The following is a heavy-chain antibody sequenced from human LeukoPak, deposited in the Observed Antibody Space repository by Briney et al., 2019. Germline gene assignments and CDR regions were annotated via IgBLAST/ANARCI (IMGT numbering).Heavy chain of an antibody. Sequence: GGSLRLSCAASGFTLSSYGMHWVRQAPGKGLEWVAVIWYDGSNKYYADSVKGRFTISRDNSKNTLYLQMNSLRAEDTAVYYCAREYGSGLEGPDYWGQGTLVTASS. CDR2: IWYDGSNK. D-gene: IGHD3-10*01. J-gene: IGHJ4*02. CDR3: AREYGSGLEGPDY. CDR1: GFTLSSYG. V-gene: IGHV3-33*01.